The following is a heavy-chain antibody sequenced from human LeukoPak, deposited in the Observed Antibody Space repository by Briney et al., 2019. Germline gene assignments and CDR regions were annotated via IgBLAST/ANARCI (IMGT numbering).Heavy chain of an antibody. J-gene: IGHJ4*02. V-gene: IGHV3-69-1*01. CDR3: AKDRANWAIDD. CDR1: GFTFTNHP. D-gene: IGHD2-2*02. CDR2: IGGDGVA. Sequence: GGSLRLSCAASGFTFTNHPMNWVRQAPGKGLEWVSYIGGDGVAFYADSVKGRFTMSKDDARKSLYLQMSSLRVEDTALYYCAKDRANWAIDDWGQGTQVTVSS.